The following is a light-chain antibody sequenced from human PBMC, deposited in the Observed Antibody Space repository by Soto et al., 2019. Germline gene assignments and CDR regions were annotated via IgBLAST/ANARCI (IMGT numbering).Light chain of an antibody. Sequence: VVMTQSPLSRAVTLVRAGLSSCRSGQVLVDNDGNTFLNWFQQRQGQSPRRLIYWASTRESGVPDRFSGSGSGTDFTLTISSLQAEDVAVYYCQQYYSTQITCGHGPRRAL. CDR3: QQYYSTQIT. CDR2: WAS. V-gene: IGKV2-30*01. J-gene: IGKJ5*01. CDR1: QVLVDNDGNTF.